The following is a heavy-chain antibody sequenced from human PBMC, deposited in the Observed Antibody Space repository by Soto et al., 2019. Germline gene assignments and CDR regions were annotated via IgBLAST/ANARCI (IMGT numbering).Heavy chain of an antibody. CDR3: ARDHFPVSSSLRPYYYYGMDV. J-gene: IGHJ6*02. D-gene: IGHD6-6*01. V-gene: IGHV3-11*01. CDR2: ISSSGSTI. CDR1: GFTFSDYY. Sequence: QVQLVESGGGLVKPGGSLRLSCAASGFTFSDYYMSWIRQAPGKGLEWVSYISSSGSTIYYADSVKGRFTISRDNAKNSLYLQMNSLRAEDTAVYYCARDHFPVSSSLRPYYYYGMDVWGQGTTVTVSS.